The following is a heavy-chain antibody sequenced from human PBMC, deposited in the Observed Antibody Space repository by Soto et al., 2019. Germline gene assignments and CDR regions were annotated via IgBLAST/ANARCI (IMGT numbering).Heavy chain of an antibody. D-gene: IGHD2-2*01. CDR2: ISTSGGAT. CDR3: AKSTGRPSGLSLYFDD. Sequence: EVQLLESGGDLVQPGGPLRLSCAASGFTFNTYAMNWVRQAPGKGLEWVSSISTSGGATYYAVSVKGRFTISRDNSNNTLSLQMNSLRAEDTAVYYCAKSTGRPSGLSLYFDDWGQGTLVTVSS. CDR1: GFTFNTYA. V-gene: IGHV3-23*01. J-gene: IGHJ4*02.